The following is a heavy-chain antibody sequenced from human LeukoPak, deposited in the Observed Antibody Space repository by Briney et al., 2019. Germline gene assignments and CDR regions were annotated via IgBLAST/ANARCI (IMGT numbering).Heavy chain of an antibody. Sequence: SETLSLTCTVSGGSISSSSYYWGWIRQPPGKGLEWIGSIYYSGSTYYNPSLKSRVTISVDTSKNQFSLKLSPVTAADTAVYYCARCSSNWSEYYFDYWGQGTLVTVSS. J-gene: IGHJ4*02. D-gene: IGHD6-13*01. CDR1: GGSISSSSYY. CDR3: ARCSSNWSEYYFDY. V-gene: IGHV4-39*01. CDR2: IYYSGST.